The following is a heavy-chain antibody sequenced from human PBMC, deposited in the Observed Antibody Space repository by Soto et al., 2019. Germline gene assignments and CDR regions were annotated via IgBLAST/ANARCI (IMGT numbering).Heavy chain of an antibody. CDR1: GGSFSRYH. CDR3: ARGYGEEWPTSDF. Sequence: QVQLQQWGAGLLKPSETLSLTCTVYGGSFSRYHWNWIRQAPGKGLEWIGEIHHDGGTNYSPSLEGRVTISVDTAKNEFSLTLSSVTAADTGVYYCARGYGEEWPTSDFWGQGTLVTVSS. D-gene: IGHD3-10*01. V-gene: IGHV4-34*01. J-gene: IGHJ4*02. CDR2: IHHDGGT.